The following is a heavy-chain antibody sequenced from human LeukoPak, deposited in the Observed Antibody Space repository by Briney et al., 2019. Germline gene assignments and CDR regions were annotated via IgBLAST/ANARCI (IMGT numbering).Heavy chain of an antibody. D-gene: IGHD2-2*01. V-gene: IGHV4-38-2*02. CDR3: ARASYCNSTSCYYEGAFDI. J-gene: IGHJ3*02. CDR2: IYHSGST. Sequence: SETLSLTCTVSGYSISSGYYWGWIRQPPGKGLEWIGSIYHSGSTYYNPSLKSRVTISVDTSKNQFSLKLSSVTAADTAVYYCARASYCNSTSCYYEGAFDIWGQGTMVTVSS. CDR1: GYSISSGYY.